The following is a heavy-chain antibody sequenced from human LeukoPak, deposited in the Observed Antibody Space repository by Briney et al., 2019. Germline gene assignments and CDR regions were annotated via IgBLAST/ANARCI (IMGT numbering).Heavy chain of an antibody. CDR1: GGSISSSRYY. CDR3: ARTHNWNYVRD. V-gene: IGHV4-39*01. Sequence: MTSETLSLTCSVSGGSISSSRYYWGWIRQPPGKGLEWIGSIYYNGNTYYKSSLKGRVTISVDTSKKQFSLKLSAVTAADTAVYYCARTHNWNYVRDWGQGTLVTVSS. D-gene: IGHD1-7*01. CDR2: IYYNGNT. J-gene: IGHJ4*02.